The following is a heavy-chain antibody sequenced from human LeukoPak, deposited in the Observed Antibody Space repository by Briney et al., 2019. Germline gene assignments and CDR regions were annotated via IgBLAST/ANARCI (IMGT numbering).Heavy chain of an antibody. V-gene: IGHV3-30-3*01. CDR2: ISYDGSNK. CDR3: ARDFGGDGGMDV. D-gene: IGHD3-10*01. Sequence: GGSLRLSCAVSGFTFSSYAMHWVRQAPGKGLEWVAVISYDGSNKYYADSVKGRFTISRDNSKNTLYLQMNSLRAEDTAVYYCARDFGGDGGMDVWGQGTTVTVSS. CDR1: GFTFSSYA. J-gene: IGHJ6*02.